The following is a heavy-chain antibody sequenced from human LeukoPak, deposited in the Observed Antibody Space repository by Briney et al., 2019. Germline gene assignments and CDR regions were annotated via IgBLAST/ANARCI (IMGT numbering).Heavy chain of an antibody. D-gene: IGHD4/OR15-4a*01. Sequence: GGSLRLSCTVSGCTFSTNSMSWVRQAPGKGLEWVSFIYSDNTHYSDSVKGRFTISRDNSKNTLYLQMNSLRAEDTAVYYCARRAGAYSHPYDYWGQGTLVTVSS. CDR3: ARRAGAYSHPYDY. CDR1: GCTFSTNS. CDR2: IYSDNT. V-gene: IGHV3-53*01. J-gene: IGHJ4*02.